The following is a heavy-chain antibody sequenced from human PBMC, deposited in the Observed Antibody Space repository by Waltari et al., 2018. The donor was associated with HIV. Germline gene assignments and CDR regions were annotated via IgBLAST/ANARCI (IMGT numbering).Heavy chain of an antibody. Sequence: QVQLVQSGAEVKKPGASVKVSCKASGYTFTSYDINWVRQATGQGLEWMGWMNPNSGNTGYAQKFQGRVTMTRNTSISTAYMELSSLRSEDTAVYYCARDTYYDFWSGSDYYYGMDVWGQGTTVTVSS. CDR3: ARDTYYDFWSGSDYYYGMDV. V-gene: IGHV1-8*01. CDR1: GYTFTSYD. J-gene: IGHJ6*02. CDR2: MNPNSGNT. D-gene: IGHD3-3*01.